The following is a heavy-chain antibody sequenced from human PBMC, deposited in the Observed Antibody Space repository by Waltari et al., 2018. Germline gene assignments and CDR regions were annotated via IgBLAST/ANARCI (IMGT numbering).Heavy chain of an antibody. CDR3: ARLDVVGAPDLEY. CDR1: GSRFSENW. Sequence: EVQLVQSGAEVKKPGESLKISCKGSGSRFSENWIGWVRQMPGKGLEWIGVIFPGASGTRYSPSFQGQVTISADESTNTAFLQWSSLKASDSAIYYCARLDVVGAPDLEYWGQGTLVTVSS. D-gene: IGHD2-2*03. V-gene: IGHV5-51*01. J-gene: IGHJ4*02. CDR2: IFPGASGT.